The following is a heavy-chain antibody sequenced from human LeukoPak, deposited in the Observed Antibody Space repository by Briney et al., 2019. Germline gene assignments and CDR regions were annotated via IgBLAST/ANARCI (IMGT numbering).Heavy chain of an antibody. Sequence: GGSLRLSCAASGFTFSSYAMSWVRQAPWKGLEWVSAISGSGGSTYYADSVKGRFTISRDNSKNTLYLQMNSLGAEDTAVYYCAKYGILTGYVIDYWGQGTLVTVSS. V-gene: IGHV3-23*01. CDR3: AKYGILTGYVIDY. D-gene: IGHD3-9*01. CDR2: ISGSGGST. CDR1: GFTFSSYA. J-gene: IGHJ4*02.